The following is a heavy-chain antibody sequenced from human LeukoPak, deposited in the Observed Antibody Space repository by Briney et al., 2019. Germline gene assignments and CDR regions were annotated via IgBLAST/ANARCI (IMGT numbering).Heavy chain of an antibody. CDR1: GYTLTELS. V-gene: IGHV1-24*01. D-gene: IGHD2-2*01. CDR2: FDPEDGET. Sequence: ASVKVSCEVSGYTLTELSMHWVRQAPGKGREWMGGFDPEDGETIYAQKFQGRVTMTEDTSTDTAYMELSSLRSEDTAVYYCATRIVVVPAAANLRLYYFDYWGQGTLVTVSS. CDR3: ATRIVVVPAAANLRLYYFDY. J-gene: IGHJ4*02.